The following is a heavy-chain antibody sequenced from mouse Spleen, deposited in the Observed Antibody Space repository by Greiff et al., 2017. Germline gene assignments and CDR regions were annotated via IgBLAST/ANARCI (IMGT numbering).Heavy chain of an antibody. CDR1: GFTFSDYG. CDR3: ARQGTTVPYFDY. CDR2: ISSGSSTI. D-gene: IGHD1-1*01. Sequence: EVHLVESGGGLVKPGGSLKLSCAASGFTFSDYGMHWVRQAPEKGLEWVAYISSGSSTIYYADTVKGRFTISRDNAKNTLFLQMTSLRSEDTAMYYCARQGTTVPYFDYWGQGTTLTVSS. J-gene: IGHJ2*01. V-gene: IGHV5-17*01.